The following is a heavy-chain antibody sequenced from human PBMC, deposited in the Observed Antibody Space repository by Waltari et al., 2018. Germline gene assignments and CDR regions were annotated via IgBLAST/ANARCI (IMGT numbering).Heavy chain of an antibody. CDR3: ASTGTAMVTNHYGMDV. D-gene: IGHD5-18*01. CDR2: IYYSGST. Sequence: QVQLQESGPGLVKPSETLSLTCTVSGGSISSYYWSWIRQPPGKGLEWIGYIYYSGSTNYNPSLKSRVTISVDTSKNQFSLKLSSVTAADTAVYYCASTGTAMVTNHYGMDVWGQGTTVTVSS. J-gene: IGHJ6*02. V-gene: IGHV4-59*01. CDR1: GGSISSYY.